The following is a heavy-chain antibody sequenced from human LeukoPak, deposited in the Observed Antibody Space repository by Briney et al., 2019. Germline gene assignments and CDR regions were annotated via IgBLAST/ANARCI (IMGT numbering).Heavy chain of an antibody. CDR1: GFTFSSYA. CDR2: ISYDGSNK. D-gene: IGHD6-13*01. V-gene: IGHV3-30*04. Sequence: GRSLRLSCAASGFTFSSYAMHWVRQAPGKGLEWVAVISYDGSNKYYADSVKGRFTISRDNSKNTLYLQMNSLRAEDTAVYYCARDRIAAALVDYWGQGTLVTVSS. J-gene: IGHJ4*02. CDR3: ARDRIAAALVDY.